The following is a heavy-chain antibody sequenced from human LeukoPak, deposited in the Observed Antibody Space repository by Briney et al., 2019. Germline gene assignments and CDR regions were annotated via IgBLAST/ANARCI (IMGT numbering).Heavy chain of an antibody. CDR3: AREGGTIEIGEFDY. CDR1: GLTFPFSTSG. Sequence: GGSLRLPCAASGLTFPFSTSGVHGVRQAPGKGLEWVAFIQYDGSEKYYADSVKGRFTTSSDNAKNTVDLQMNSQTGEDTAIYYWAREGGTIEIGEFDYWGQGTLVSVS. CDR2: IQYDGSEK. V-gene: IGHV3-30*02. J-gene: IGHJ4*02. D-gene: IGHD3-16*02.